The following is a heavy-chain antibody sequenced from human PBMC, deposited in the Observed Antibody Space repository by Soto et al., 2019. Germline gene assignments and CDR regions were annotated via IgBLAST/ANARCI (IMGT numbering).Heavy chain of an antibody. J-gene: IGHJ5*02. D-gene: IGHD6-13*01. Sequence: QVQLQESGPGLLKPSQTLSLTCTVSGGSITSGYYWSWIRQHPGKGLEWIGYIYYSGNTYYNPSLKSRLTISVDTSKNQFSLKLSSVTAADTAVYYCARVSRANRDPRSWFDPWGQGTPVTVSS. V-gene: IGHV4-31*03. CDR3: ARVSRANRDPRSWFDP. CDR2: IYYSGNT. CDR1: GGSITSGYY.